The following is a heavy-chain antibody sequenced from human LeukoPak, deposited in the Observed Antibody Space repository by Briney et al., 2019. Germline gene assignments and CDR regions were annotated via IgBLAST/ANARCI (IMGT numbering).Heavy chain of an antibody. D-gene: IGHD3-3*01. V-gene: IGHV4-39*01. CDR3: ARHILRVTSGQFWFDP. Sequence: PSETLSLTCTVSGVPISNINYHWGWLRQTPGKGLEWIGSIYYSGNTYYNPSLKSRVSISVDTSKNQFSLRLSSVTAADTAAYYCARHILRVTSGQFWFDPWGQGTKVTVSS. CDR1: GVPISNINYH. J-gene: IGHJ5*02. CDR2: IYYSGNT.